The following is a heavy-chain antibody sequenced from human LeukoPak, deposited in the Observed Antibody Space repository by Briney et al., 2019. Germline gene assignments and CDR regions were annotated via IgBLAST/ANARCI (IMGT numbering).Heavy chain of an antibody. CDR1: GGSITSGIYC. J-gene: IGHJ4*02. CDR2: ISYGGTT. V-gene: IGHV4-39*01. Sequence: PSETLSLTCTVSGGSITSGIYCWGWIRQSPGKGLEWIGSISYGGTTYYNPPLKSQVTISADTSKNQFSLQLTSVTAADTAVYYCARHRPYSSSWYYDYWGQGTLVTVSS. D-gene: IGHD6-13*01. CDR3: ARHRPYSSSWYYDY.